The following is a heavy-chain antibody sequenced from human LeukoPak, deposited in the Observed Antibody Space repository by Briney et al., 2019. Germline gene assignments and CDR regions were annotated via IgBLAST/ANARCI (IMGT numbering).Heavy chain of an antibody. CDR1: GGSISNDY. V-gene: IGHV4-59*08. Sequence: PSETLSLTCTVSGGSISNDYWSWIRQPPGKGLEWIGYIYYSGSTNYNPSLKSRVTISVDTSKNQFSLKLSSVTAADTAVYYCTTTTRGWYGVGDYWGQGTLVTVSS. D-gene: IGHD6-19*01. CDR2: IYYSGST. CDR3: TTTTRGWYGVGDY. J-gene: IGHJ4*02.